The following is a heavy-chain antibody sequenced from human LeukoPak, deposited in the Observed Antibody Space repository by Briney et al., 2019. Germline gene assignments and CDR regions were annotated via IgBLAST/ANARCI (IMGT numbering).Heavy chain of an antibody. J-gene: IGHJ4*02. D-gene: IGHD6-19*01. CDR3: ARVAVAGNFDY. CDR2: IYSGGST. V-gene: IGHV3-53*04. Sequence: PGGSLRLSRAASGFTVSSNYMSWVRQAPGKGLEWVSVIYSGGSTYYADSVKGRFTISRHNSKNTLYLQMNSLRAEDTAVYYCARVAVAGNFDYWGQGTLVTVSS. CDR1: GFTVSSNY.